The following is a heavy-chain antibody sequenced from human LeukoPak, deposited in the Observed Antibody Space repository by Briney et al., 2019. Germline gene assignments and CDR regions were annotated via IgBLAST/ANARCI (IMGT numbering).Heavy chain of an antibody. CDR2: ITGSGGST. D-gene: IGHD5-12*01. CDR1: GFTFSIYA. Sequence: PGGSLRLSCAASGFTFSIYAMGWVRQAPGKGLEWVSAITGSGGSTYYADSVKGRFTISRDNSKNTLYLQMNSLRAEDTAVYYCAKDRGYSGYDPYFDYWGQGTLVTVSS. J-gene: IGHJ4*02. CDR3: AKDRGYSGYDPYFDY. V-gene: IGHV3-23*01.